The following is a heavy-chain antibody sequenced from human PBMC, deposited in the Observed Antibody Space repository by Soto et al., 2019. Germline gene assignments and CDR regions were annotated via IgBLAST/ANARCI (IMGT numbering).Heavy chain of an antibody. CDR3: ARSHQVAVAVTWFDP. D-gene: IGHD6-19*01. CDR2: IYYSGST. CDR1: GGSISSYY. J-gene: IGHJ5*02. V-gene: IGHV4-59*01. Sequence: PSETLSLTCTVSGGSISSYYWSWIRQPPGKGLEWIGYIYYSGSTNYNPSLKSRVTISVDTSKNQFSLKLSSVTAADTAVYYCARSHQVAVAVTWFDPWGQGTLVTVSS.